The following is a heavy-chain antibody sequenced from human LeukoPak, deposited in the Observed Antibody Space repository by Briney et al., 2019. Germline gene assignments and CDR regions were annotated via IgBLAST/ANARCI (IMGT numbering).Heavy chain of an antibody. Sequence: ASVKVSCKASGYTFTSYAMNWVRQAPGQGLEWMGWINPNSGDTNYAQKFQGRVTMTSDPSISTAYMELNRLRSDDTAVYYCARGAYDYVWGSSPYTSDAFDVWGQGTMVIVSS. CDR2: INPNSGDT. J-gene: IGHJ3*01. CDR1: GYTFTSYA. CDR3: ARGAYDYVWGSSPYTSDAFDV. D-gene: IGHD3-16*01. V-gene: IGHV1-2*02.